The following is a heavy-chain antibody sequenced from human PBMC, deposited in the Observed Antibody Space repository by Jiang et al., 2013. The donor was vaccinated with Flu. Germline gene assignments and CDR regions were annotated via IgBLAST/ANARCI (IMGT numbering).Heavy chain of an antibody. CDR2: IYYSGST. D-gene: IGHD3-22*01. J-gene: IGHJ5*02. CDR1: GGSVSSGGYY. Sequence: VQLVESGPGLLEPSQTLSLTCNVSGGSVSSGGYYWTWIRQHPGKGLEWIGYIYYSGSTYYNPSLKSRVTISVDTSKNQFSLKLSSVTVADTAVYYCARGNHDYESSGYPGLCWFDPWGQGTLVTVSS. CDR3: ARGNHDYESSGYPGLCWFDP. V-gene: IGHV4-31*03.